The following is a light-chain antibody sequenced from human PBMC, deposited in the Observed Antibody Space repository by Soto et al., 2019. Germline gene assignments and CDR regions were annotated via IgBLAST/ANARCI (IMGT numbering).Light chain of an antibody. CDR2: DES. V-gene: IGKV3-11*01. CDR3: QQRSNWIT. CDR1: QSVSSY. J-gene: IGKJ5*01. Sequence: EIVLTQSPATLSLSPGERATLSCRASQSVSSYLAWYQQKPGQAPRLLIYDESTRATGTPARFSGSGSGTDFTLTISSLEPEDFAVYYCQQRSNWITFGQGTRLEI.